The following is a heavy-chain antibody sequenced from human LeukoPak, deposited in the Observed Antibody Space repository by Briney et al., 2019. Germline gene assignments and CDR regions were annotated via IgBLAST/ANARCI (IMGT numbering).Heavy chain of an antibody. D-gene: IGHD1-26*01. Sequence: PGGSLRLSCAASGFTFSNYWMHWVRQAPGKGLVWVSRMNSDGSSTSYADSVKGRFTISRDNAKNTLYLQMNSLKTEDTAVYYCTTGIVGAIWGQGTLVTVSS. V-gene: IGHV3-74*01. J-gene: IGHJ4*02. CDR1: GFTFSNYW. CDR3: TTGIVGAI. CDR2: MNSDGSST.